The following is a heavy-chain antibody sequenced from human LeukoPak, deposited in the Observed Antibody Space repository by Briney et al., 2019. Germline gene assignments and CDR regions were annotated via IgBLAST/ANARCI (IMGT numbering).Heavy chain of an antibody. V-gene: IGHV4-61*02. J-gene: IGHJ4*02. D-gene: IGHD3-9*01. Sequence: NSSETLSLTCTVSGGSISSGSYFWAWIRQPAGKGLEWIGRVYASGNTNYNPSLKSRLTISLDTSKNQFSLKLSSVTAADTAVYYCARVKDLRYNQYYFDYWGQGTLVTVSS. CDR1: GGSISSGSYF. CDR3: ARVKDLRYNQYYFDY. CDR2: VYASGNT.